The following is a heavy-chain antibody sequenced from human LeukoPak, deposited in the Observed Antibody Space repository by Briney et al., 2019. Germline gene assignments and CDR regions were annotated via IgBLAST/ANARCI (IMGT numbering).Heavy chain of an antibody. D-gene: IGHD3-10*01. Sequence: GGSLRLSCAASGFTFSSYGMNWVRQAPGKGLEWASAISGSGSSTYYADSVKGRFTISRDNSKNTLYLQMNSLRGEDTAVYYCAKRSDQGAFDVWGQGTMVTVSS. CDR1: GFTFSSYG. J-gene: IGHJ3*01. V-gene: IGHV3-23*01. CDR2: ISGSGSST. CDR3: AKRSDQGAFDV.